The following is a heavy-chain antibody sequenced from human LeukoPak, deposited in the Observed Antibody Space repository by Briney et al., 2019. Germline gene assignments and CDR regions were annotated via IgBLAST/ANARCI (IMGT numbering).Heavy chain of an antibody. J-gene: IGHJ3*02. CDR1: GFTFDNYA. CDR3: TKDLRLAIHFDTFDI. Sequence: PGRSLRLSCAASGFTFDNYAMHWVRQTPGKGLEWVASISWDGGIRVYADSVKGRFTISRDNAKSNLYLEMSAMPPEDTALYLCTKDLRLAIHFDTFDIWGQGTMVTVSS. CDR2: ISWDGGIR. V-gene: IGHV3-9*01. D-gene: IGHD5-18*01.